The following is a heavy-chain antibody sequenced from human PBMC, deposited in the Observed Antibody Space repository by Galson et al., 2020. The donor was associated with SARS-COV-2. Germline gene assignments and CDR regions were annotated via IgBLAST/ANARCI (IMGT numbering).Heavy chain of an antibody. D-gene: IGHD2-21*02. V-gene: IGHV4-59*08. CDR3: AGQVVTQKGPFDY. CDR1: GGSISSYY. J-gene: IGHJ4*02. Sequence: ETSETLSLTCTVSGGSISSYYWSWIRQPPGKGLEWIGYINYSGSTNYNPSLKSRVTISVDTSKNQFSLKLSSVPAAATAVYYCAGQVVTQKGPFDYWGQGTLVTVSS. CDR2: INYSGST.